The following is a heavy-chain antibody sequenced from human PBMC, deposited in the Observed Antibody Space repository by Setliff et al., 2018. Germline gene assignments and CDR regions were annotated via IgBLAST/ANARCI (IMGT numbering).Heavy chain of an antibody. Sequence: SETLSLTCIVSGGSINSYYWNWIRQPPGKGLEWIGYIYYSGNSNYDTNYNPSLKSRVTILSDTSKNQFSLILSSVTAADTAVYYCVRNGDLLGGFGMDVWGQGTTVTVSS. CDR3: VRNGDLLGGFGMDV. D-gene: IGHD3-10*01. J-gene: IGHJ6*02. CDR2: IYYSGNSNYDT. CDR1: GGSINSYY. V-gene: IGHV4-59*01.